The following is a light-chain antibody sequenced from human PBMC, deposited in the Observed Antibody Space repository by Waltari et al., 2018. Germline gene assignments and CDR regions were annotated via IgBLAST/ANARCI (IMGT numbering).Light chain of an antibody. CDR2: GAS. CDR3: QQYNNWPQT. CDR1: QSVRTN. V-gene: IGKV3-15*01. Sequence: ETVMTQSPATLSVSPGARATLSCRASQSVRTNLAWYQHKPGQTPRLLIYGASTRATDIPARFSGSGSGTEFTLTISSLQSEDFAVYYCQQYNNWPQTFGQGTKVEI. J-gene: IGKJ1*01.